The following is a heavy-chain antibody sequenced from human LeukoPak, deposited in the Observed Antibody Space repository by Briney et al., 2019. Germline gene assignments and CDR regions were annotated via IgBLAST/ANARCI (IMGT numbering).Heavy chain of an antibody. CDR1: GYTFTSYY. V-gene: IGHV1-46*01. CDR2: INPTGGST. Sequence: GASVKVSCKASGYTFTSYYMHWVRQAPGQGLEWMGLINPTGGSTGYAQKFQGRVTMTRDMSTSTDYVELSSQRSEDTAIYYCARDNSVGDSAWWFDPWGQGTLVTVSS. D-gene: IGHD5-12*01. J-gene: IGHJ5*02. CDR3: ARDNSVGDSAWWFDP.